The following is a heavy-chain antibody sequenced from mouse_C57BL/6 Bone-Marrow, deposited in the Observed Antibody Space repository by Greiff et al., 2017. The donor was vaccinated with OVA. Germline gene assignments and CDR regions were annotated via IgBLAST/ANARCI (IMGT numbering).Heavy chain of an antibody. V-gene: IGHV1-18*01. D-gene: IGHD4-1*01. CDR2: INPNNGGT. CDR1: GYTFTDYN. J-gene: IGHJ3*01. Sequence: VQLKESGPELVKPGASVKIPCKASGYTFTDYNMDWVKQSHGKSLEWIGDINPNNGGTIYNQKFKGKATLTVDKSSSTAYMELRSLTSEDTAVYYCARENWDEAWFAYWGQGTLVTVSA. CDR3: ARENWDEAWFAY.